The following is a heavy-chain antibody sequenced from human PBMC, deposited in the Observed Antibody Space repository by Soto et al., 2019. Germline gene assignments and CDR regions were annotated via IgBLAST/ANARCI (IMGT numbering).Heavy chain of an antibody. V-gene: IGHV3-48*02. CDR1: GFTFSSYS. CDR2: ISSSSSTL. J-gene: IGHJ6*02. CDR3: ARAYIYGVVAAMGKVYDMDV. D-gene: IGHD2-15*01. Sequence: GGSLRLSCAASGFTFSSYSMNWVRQAPGKGLEWVSYISSSSSTLYYADSVKGRFTISRDNAKNTLYLQMNSLRDEDTAVYYCARAYIYGVVAAMGKVYDMDVWGQGTTVTVSS.